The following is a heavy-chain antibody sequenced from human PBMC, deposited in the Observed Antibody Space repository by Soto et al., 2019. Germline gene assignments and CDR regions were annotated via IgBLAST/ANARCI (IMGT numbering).Heavy chain of an antibody. CDR3: AAASGGERYYDFWSGYYPYYYGMDV. D-gene: IGHD3-3*01. J-gene: IGHJ6*02. Sequence: VASVKVSCKASGFTFTSSAVQWVRQARGQRPEWIGWIVVGSGNTNYAQKFQERVTITRDMSTSTAYMELSSLGSEDTAVYYCAAASGGERYYDFWSGYYPYYYGMDVWGQGTTVTVSS. V-gene: IGHV1-58*01. CDR1: GFTFTSSA. CDR2: IVVGSGNT.